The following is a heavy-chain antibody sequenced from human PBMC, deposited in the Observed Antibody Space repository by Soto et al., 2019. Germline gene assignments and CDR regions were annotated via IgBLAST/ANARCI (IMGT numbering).Heavy chain of an antibody. D-gene: IGHD2-15*01. CDR1: GFTFSSYW. Sequence: GGSLRLSCAASGFTFSSYWMHWVRQAPGKGLVWVSRINSDGSSTSYADSVKGRFTISRDNAKNTLYLQMNSLRAEDTAVYYCARDSGSSWMGSNFDYWGQGTLVTVS. V-gene: IGHV3-74*01. CDR3: ARDSGSSWMGSNFDY. J-gene: IGHJ4*02. CDR2: INSDGSST.